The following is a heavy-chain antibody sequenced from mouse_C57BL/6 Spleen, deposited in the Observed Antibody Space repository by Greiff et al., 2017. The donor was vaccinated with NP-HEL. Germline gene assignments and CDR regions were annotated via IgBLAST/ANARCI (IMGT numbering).Heavy chain of an antibody. V-gene: IGHV1-61*01. CDR3: SRLLASSGYRDY. D-gene: IGHD3-1*01. CDR2: IYPSDSET. CDR1: GYTFTSYW. Sequence: VKLQESGAELVRPGSSVKLSCKASGYTFTSYWMDWVKQRPGQGLEWIGNIYPSDSETHYNQKLKEKDKLTVDKSSSTAYMQISSLTSEDCEVDFCSRLLASSGYRDYWRPGTTLTLSS. J-gene: IGHJ2*01.